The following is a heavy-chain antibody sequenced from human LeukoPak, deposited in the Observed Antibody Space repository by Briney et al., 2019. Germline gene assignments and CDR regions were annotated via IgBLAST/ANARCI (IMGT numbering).Heavy chain of an antibody. CDR2: IIPIFGTA. CDR3: ARAPCGSTSCYAYYYYGMDV. J-gene: IGHJ6*02. CDR1: GGTFSSYA. V-gene: IGHV1-69*13. D-gene: IGHD2-2*01. Sequence: SVKVSCKASGGTFSSYAISWVRQAPGQGLEWMGGIIPIFGTANYAQKFQGRVTITADESTSTAYMELSSLRSEDTAVYYCARAPCGSTSCYAYYYYGMDVWGQGTTVTVS.